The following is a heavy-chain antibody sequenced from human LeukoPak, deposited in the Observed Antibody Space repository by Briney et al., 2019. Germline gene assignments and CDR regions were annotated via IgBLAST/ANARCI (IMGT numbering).Heavy chain of an antibody. J-gene: IGHJ4*02. CDR3: AKDVFGQQLVPPRY. V-gene: IGHV3-23*01. Sequence: GGSLRLSCAAPGFNFSSYAMSWVRQAPGKGLEWVSAISGSGGSTYYADSVKGRFTISRDNSKNTLYLQMNSLRAEDTAVYYCAKDVFGQQLVPPRYWGQGTLVTVSS. CDR2: ISGSGGST. D-gene: IGHD6-13*01. CDR1: GFNFSSYA.